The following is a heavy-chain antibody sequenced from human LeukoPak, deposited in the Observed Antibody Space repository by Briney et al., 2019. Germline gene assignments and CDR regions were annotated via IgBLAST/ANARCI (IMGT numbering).Heavy chain of an antibody. J-gene: IGHJ1*01. D-gene: IGHD1-14*01. CDR3: ARDGTPGVKYFQH. V-gene: IGHV1-69*05. Sequence: SVKVSCKASGGTFSSYAISWVRQAPGQGLEWMGGIIPIFGTANYAQKFQGRVTITTDESTSTAYMELSSLRSEVTAVYYCARDGTPGVKYFQHWGQGTLVTVSS. CDR1: GGTFSSYA. CDR2: IIPIFGTA.